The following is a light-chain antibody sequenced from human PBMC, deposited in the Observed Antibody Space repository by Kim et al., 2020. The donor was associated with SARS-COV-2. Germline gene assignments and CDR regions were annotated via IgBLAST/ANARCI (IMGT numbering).Light chain of an antibody. Sequence: ALEQTARITCQEDRLRSYYATWYQQKQGQAPIVVIYGKNNRPSVIPDRFSGSSSGNTASLTFTGTQAGDEADYYCNSRDSNDNVVFGGGTQLTVL. CDR2: GKN. CDR3: NSRDSNDNVV. CDR1: RLRSYY. V-gene: IGLV3-19*01. J-gene: IGLJ2*01.